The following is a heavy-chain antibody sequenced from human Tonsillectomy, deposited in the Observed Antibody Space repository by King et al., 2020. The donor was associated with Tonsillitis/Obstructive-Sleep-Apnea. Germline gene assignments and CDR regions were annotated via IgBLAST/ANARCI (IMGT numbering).Heavy chain of an antibody. CDR3: ARQGTAMAFYGDFDY. J-gene: IGHJ4*02. D-gene: IGHD5-18*01. Sequence: GQLVQSGAEVKKPGESLKISCKGSGYNFTSYWIGWVRQMPGKGLKWMAIIYPGDSDTRYSPSFQGQVTISADKSISTPYLQWSSLKASDTAMYYCARQGTAMAFYGDFDYWGQGTLVTVSS. V-gene: IGHV5-51*01. CDR1: GYNFTSYW. CDR2: IYPGDSDT.